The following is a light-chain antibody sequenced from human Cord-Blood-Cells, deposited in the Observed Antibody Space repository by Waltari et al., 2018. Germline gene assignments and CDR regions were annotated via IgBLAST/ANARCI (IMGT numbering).Light chain of an antibody. CDR2: DAR. V-gene: IGLV2-14*03. CDR3: SSYTSSSTWV. J-gene: IGLJ3*02. Sequence: QSPLTQPAPLSGSPGQSTPLPSPGTSSDVGGYTYVPWYQQPPGKAPNLMIYDARKRPSGVSNRFSGSKSGNAASLTSSGLQAEDEADYYCSSYTSSSTWVFGGGTMLTVL. CDR1: SSDVGGYTY.